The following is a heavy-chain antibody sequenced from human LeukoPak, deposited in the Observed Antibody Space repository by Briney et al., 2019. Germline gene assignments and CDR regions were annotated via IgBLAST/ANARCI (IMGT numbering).Heavy chain of an antibody. V-gene: IGHV3-48*03. D-gene: IGHD6-13*01. CDR2: ISSSGSTI. CDR1: GFTFSSNE. J-gene: IGHJ4*02. CDR3: ARELGYLSY. Sequence: GGSLRLSCAASGFTFSSNELNWVRKAPGQGLEWVSYISSSGSTIYYADSVKGRFTISRDNAKNSLYPQMNSLRAEDTAVYYCARELGYLSYWGQGTLVTVSS.